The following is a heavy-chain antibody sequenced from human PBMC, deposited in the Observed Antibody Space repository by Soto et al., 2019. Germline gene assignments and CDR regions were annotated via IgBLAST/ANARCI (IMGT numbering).Heavy chain of an antibody. CDR2: FYTGGST. Sequence: EVQLVESGGGLVQPGGSLRLSCAVSGFTVSSNYMSWVRQAPGKGLEWVSIFYTGGSTYYSDSVKGRFTISRDNSKNTLYLQMNSLREEDTAVYYCVSYDFWSGYSEYWGQGTLVTVSS. D-gene: IGHD3-3*01. V-gene: IGHV3-66*01. J-gene: IGHJ4*02. CDR1: GFTVSSNY. CDR3: VSYDFWSGYSEY.